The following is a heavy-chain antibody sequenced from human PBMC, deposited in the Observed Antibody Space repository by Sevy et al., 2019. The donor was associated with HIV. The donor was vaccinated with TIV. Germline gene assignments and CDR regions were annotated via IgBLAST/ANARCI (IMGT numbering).Heavy chain of an antibody. CDR2: IYLSGSS. Sequence: SETLSLTCTVSGASISRNYWTWIRQPPGKGLEWVGYIYLSGSSNYNPSLKSRVTISIDASKKQCSLKLNSVTAADTAFYYSAREVNYYASGFSEGMDVWGQGTSVTVSS. CDR3: AREVNYYASGFSEGMDV. CDR1: GASISRNY. D-gene: IGHD3-10*01. V-gene: IGHV4-59*13. J-gene: IGHJ6*02.